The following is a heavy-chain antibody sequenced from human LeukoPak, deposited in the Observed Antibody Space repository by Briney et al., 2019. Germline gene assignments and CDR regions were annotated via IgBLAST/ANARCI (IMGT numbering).Heavy chain of an antibody. V-gene: IGHV4-4*09. CDR2: IYTSGST. CDR3: ARVSGGYYLDY. D-gene: IGHD1-26*01. J-gene: IGHJ4*02. Sequence: SETLSLTCTVSGGSISSYYWSWIRQPPGKGLEGIGYIYTSGSTNYNPSLKSRVTISVDTSKNQFSLKLSSVTAADTAVYYCARVSGGYYLDYWGQGTLVTVSS. CDR1: GGSISSYY.